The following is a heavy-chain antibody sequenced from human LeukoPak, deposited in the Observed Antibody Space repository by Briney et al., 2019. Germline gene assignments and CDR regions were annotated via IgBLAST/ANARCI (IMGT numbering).Heavy chain of an antibody. CDR1: GGSISSYY. CDR3: ARDRPPGIAAAGINWFDP. CDR2: IYTSGST. V-gene: IGHV4-4*07. Sequence: SETLSLTCTVSGGSISSYYWSWIRQPAGKGLEWIGRIYTSGSTNYNPSLKSRVTMSVDTSKNQFSLKLSSVTAADTAVYYCARDRPPGIAAAGINWFDPWGQGTLVTVSS. J-gene: IGHJ5*02. D-gene: IGHD6-13*01.